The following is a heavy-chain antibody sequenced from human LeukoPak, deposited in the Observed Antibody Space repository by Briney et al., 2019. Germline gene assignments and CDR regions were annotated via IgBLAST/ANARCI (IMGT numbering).Heavy chain of an antibody. J-gene: IGHJ1*01. CDR1: GYTFTGYY. V-gene: IGHV1-2*02. CDR3: ARDSYYDSSGYYSSEYFQH. D-gene: IGHD3-22*01. CDR2: INPNSGGT. Sequence: GASVKVSCKASGYTFTGYYMHWVRQAPGQGLEWMGWINPNSGGTNYAQKFQGRVTMTRDTSISPAYMELSRLRSDDTAVYYCARDSYYDSSGYYSSEYFQHWGQGTLVTVSS.